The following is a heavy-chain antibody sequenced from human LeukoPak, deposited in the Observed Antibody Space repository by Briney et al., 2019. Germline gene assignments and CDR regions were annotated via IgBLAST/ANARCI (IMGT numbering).Heavy chain of an antibody. CDR3: ALASMVQGVTFDY. CDR2: ISGSGGST. V-gene: IGHV3-23*01. Sequence: GGSLRLSCAASGFTFSSYAMGWVRQAPGKGLEWVSAISGSGGSTYYADSVKGRFTISRDNPKNTLYLQMNSLRAEDTAVYYCALASMVQGVTFDYWGQGTLVTVSS. J-gene: IGHJ4*02. CDR1: GFTFSSYA. D-gene: IGHD3-10*01.